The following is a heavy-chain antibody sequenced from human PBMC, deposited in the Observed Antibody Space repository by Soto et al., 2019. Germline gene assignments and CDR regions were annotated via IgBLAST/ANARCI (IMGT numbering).Heavy chain of an antibody. J-gene: IGHJ6*02. Sequence: QVQLVESGGGVVELGRSLRLSCAASGFTFSSYGMHWVRQAPGKGLEWVAVISYDGSNKYYADSVKGRFTISRDNSKNTLYLQMNSLRAEDTAVYYCAKVKTSYYYYYGMDVWGQGTTVTVSS. V-gene: IGHV3-30*18. CDR1: GFTFSSYG. CDR3: AKVKTSYYYYYGMDV. CDR2: ISYDGSNK.